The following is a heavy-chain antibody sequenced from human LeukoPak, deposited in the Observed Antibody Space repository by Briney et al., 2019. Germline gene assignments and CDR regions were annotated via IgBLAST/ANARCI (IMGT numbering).Heavy chain of an antibody. CDR1: GFTFRSHW. V-gene: IGHV3-7*01. CDR2: IKEDGSEK. J-gene: IGHJ4*02. D-gene: IGHD6-19*01. Sequence: QPGGSLRLSCSGDGFTFRSHWMSWVRQAPGKGLEWVANIKEDGSEKYYVDSVKGRFTISRDNAKNSLYLQMNSLRAEDTAVYYCARARGCDYWGQGTLVTVSS. CDR3: ARARGCDY.